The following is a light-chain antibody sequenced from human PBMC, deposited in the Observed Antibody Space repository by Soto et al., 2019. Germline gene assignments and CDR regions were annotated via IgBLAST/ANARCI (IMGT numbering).Light chain of an antibody. J-gene: IGKJ1*01. CDR2: GAS. CDR3: QRYDSLRT. Sequence: EIVLTQSPGTLSLSPGERATFSCRASQSVSSSYIAWYQQKRGQAPRRLIYGASNRATGIPDRFSGSGSGTDFTLTITRLEAEDFAMYYCQRYDSLRTFGQGTKVDIK. CDR1: QSVSSSY. V-gene: IGKV3-20*01.